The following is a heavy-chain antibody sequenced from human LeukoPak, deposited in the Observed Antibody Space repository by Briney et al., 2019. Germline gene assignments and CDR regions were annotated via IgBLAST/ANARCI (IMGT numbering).Heavy chain of an antibody. D-gene: IGHD6-6*01. CDR3: SRGDPSRMAKSIPSGSSNGGGDY. V-gene: IGHV4-34*01. Sequence: PSETLSLTCAVYGGSFSGYYWSWLRQPPGKGLEWIGEINHSGSTNYNPSLKSRVTISVDTSKNQFSLQLSPLAAAAPARDYCSRGDPSRMAKSIPSGSSNGGGDYWGQGTLVTVSS. CDR1: GGSFSGYY. J-gene: IGHJ4*02. CDR2: INHSGST.